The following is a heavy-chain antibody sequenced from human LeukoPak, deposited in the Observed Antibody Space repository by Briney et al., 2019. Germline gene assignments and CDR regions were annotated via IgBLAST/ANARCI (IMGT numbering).Heavy chain of an antibody. D-gene: IGHD3-22*01. V-gene: IGHV4-59*01. CDR3: ARLSGYSSGHYYSDY. CDR1: GGSISSDY. CDR2: IYYRGST. Sequence: SETLSLTCTVSGGSISSDYWSWIRQPPGRGLEWIGYIYYRGSTNYNPSLKSRVTISVNTSKNQFSLKLSSVTAADTAVYYCARLSGYSSGHYYSDYWGQGTLVTVSS. J-gene: IGHJ4*02.